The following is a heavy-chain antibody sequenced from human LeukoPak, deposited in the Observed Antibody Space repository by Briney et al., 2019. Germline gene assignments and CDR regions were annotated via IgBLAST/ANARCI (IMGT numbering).Heavy chain of an antibody. CDR2: IYHSGST. Sequence: SETLSLTCAVSGGSISSSNWWSWVRQPPGKGLEWIGEIYHSGSTNYNPSLKSRVTISVDKSKNQFSLKLSSVTAADTAVYYCARTIVPAAKRLFDYWGQGTLVTVSS. CDR1: GGSISSSNW. V-gene: IGHV4-4*02. CDR3: ARTIVPAAKRLFDY. D-gene: IGHD2-2*01. J-gene: IGHJ4*02.